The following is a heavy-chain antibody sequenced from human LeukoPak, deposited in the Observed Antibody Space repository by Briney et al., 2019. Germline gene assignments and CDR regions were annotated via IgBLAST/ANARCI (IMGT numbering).Heavy chain of an antibody. CDR2: MNPNSGNT. D-gene: IGHD3-10*01. CDR1: GYTFTSYD. Sequence: ASVKVSCKASGYTFTSYDINWVRQATGQGLEWMGWMNPNSGNTGYAQKFQGRVTMTRNTSISTAYMELSSLRSEDTAVYYCARLGTKLLWFGELPYNWFDPWGQGTLVTVSS. J-gene: IGHJ5*02. CDR3: ARLGTKLLWFGELPYNWFDP. V-gene: IGHV1-8*01.